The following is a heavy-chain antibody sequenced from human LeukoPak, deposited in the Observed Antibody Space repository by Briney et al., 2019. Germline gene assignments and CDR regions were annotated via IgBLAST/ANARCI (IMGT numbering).Heavy chain of an antibody. CDR3: ARDLGGIVPAAADENWFDP. CDR2: INSSGGST. J-gene: IGHJ5*02. Sequence: GASVKVSCKASGYTFTSYYMHWVRQAPGQGLEWMGIINSSGGSTSYAQKFQGRVTMTRDTSTSTVYIELSSLRSEDTAVYYCARDLGGIVPAAADENWFDPWGQGTLVTVSS. D-gene: IGHD2-2*01. CDR1: GYTFTSYY. V-gene: IGHV1-46*03.